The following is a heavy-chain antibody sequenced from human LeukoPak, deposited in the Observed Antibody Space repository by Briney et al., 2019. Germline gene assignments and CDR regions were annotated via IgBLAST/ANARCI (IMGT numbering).Heavy chain of an antibody. CDR2: IYTIGST. CDR1: GGSISIYY. CDR3: ARDGYCSGGSCYSVYYYYYYMDV. D-gene: IGHD2-15*01. V-gene: IGHV4-4*07. Sequence: PSETLSLTCIVSGGSISIYYWSWIRQPAGKGLEWVGRIYTIGSTNYTPSLKSRVTMSVDTSKNQFSLKLSSVTAADTAVYYCARDGYCSGGSCYSVYYYYYYMDVWGKGTTVTVSS. J-gene: IGHJ6*03.